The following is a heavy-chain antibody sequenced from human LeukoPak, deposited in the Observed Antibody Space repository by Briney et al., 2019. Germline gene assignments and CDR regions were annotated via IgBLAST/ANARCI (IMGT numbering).Heavy chain of an antibody. CDR2: MNPNSGNT. CDR3: ARGYDSSPGAQYY. CDR1: GYTFTSYD. J-gene: IGHJ4*02. Sequence: ASVTLSCTASGYTFTSYDINWVRQAPGQGLEWMGWMNPNSGNTGYAQKFQGRVTMNRNTSISTAYMELSSLRSEDTAVYYCARGYDSSPGAQYYWGQGTLVTASS. D-gene: IGHD3-22*01. V-gene: IGHV1-8*01.